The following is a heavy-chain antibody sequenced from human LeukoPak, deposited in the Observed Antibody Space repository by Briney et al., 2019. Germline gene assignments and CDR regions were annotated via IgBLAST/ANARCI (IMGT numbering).Heavy chain of an antibody. D-gene: IGHD2-15*01. Sequence: PSETLSLTCTVSGGSISSYYWSWIRQPPGKGLEWIRYIYYSGSTNYNPSLKSRVTISVDTSKNQFSLKLSSVTAADTAVYYCARSYCSGGSCYWGPFDYWGQGTLVTVSS. V-gene: IGHV4-59*01. J-gene: IGHJ4*02. CDR3: ARSYCSGGSCYWGPFDY. CDR1: GGSISSYY. CDR2: IYYSGST.